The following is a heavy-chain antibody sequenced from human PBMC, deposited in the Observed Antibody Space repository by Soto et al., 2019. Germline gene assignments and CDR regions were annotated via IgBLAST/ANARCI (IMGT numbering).Heavy chain of an antibody. V-gene: IGHV3-7*04. CDR2: IKQDGSET. J-gene: IGHJ4*02. CDR3: AGSSGWLDYY. D-gene: IGHD3-22*01. CDR1: GFTFSSFW. Sequence: EVQLVESGGGLVQPGGSLRLSCAASGFTFSSFWMSWVRQAPGKGLEWVANIKQDGSETRYVDPVKGRFTISRDNAKNSLYLQIDSLRAEDTAVYYCAGSSGWLDYYWGQGILVTVSS.